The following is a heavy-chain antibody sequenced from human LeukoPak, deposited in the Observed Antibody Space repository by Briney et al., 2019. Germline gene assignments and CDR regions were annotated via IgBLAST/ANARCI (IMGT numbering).Heavy chain of an antibody. J-gene: IGHJ4*02. CDR1: GGSISSGSYY. CDR2: IYYSGST. Sequence: SQTLSLTCTVSGGSISSGSYYWSWIRQPPGKGLEWIGSIYYSGSTYYNPSLKSRVTISVDTSKNQFSLKLSSVTAADTAVYYCASGPSEGWVQQYFDYWGQGTLVTVSS. V-gene: IGHV4-39*01. D-gene: IGHD1-1*01. CDR3: ASGPSEGWVQQYFDY.